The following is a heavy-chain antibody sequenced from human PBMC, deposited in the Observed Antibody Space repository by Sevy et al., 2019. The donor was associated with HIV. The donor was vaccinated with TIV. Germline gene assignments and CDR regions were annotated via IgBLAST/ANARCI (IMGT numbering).Heavy chain of an antibody. CDR1: GFTFSDYA. V-gene: IGHV3-23*01. Sequence: QLGGSLRLSCAASGFTFSDYAMTWVRQAPGKGLDWVSAISHRSGSTYYADSVKGRFTISRDNSKNTLYLQMNSLRVEDTALYYCAKVEGAVAATGCWDYWGQGTLVTVSS. D-gene: IGHD6-19*01. CDR2: ISHRSGST. J-gene: IGHJ4*02. CDR3: AKVEGAVAATGCWDY.